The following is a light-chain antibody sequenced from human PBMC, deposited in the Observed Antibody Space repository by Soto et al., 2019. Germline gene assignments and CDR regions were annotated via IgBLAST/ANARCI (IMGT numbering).Light chain of an antibody. CDR1: NSDVGSYNY. V-gene: IGLV2-14*03. CDR2: NVC. Sequence: QSALTQPASVSGSPGQSITISCTGTNSDVGSYNYVSWHQQHPGKAPKLIIYNVCDRPSGISSRFAGSKSGNTASLTISWLQGEYDADYYCISYTNTLTYVFGTGTKLTVL. J-gene: IGLJ1*01. CDR3: ISYTNTLTYV.